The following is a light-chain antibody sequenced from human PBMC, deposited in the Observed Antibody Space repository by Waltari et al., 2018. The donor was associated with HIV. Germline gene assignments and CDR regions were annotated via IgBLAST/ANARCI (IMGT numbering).Light chain of an antibody. Sequence: EMVMPQPPATLSVSPGKGATPSGRASQSVSSNLAWYQQRPGQTPRLLIFSTSTRATGVPARFSGSGSGTEFTLTISSLQSEDFAVYFCQQHNNWPLTFGGGTKVEIK. CDR3: QQHNNWPLT. V-gene: IGKV3-15*01. J-gene: IGKJ4*01. CDR1: QSVSSN. CDR2: STS.